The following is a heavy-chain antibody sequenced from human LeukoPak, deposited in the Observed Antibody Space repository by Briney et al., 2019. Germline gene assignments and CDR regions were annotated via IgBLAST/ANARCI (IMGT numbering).Heavy chain of an antibody. V-gene: IGHV1-24*01. Sequence: ASVKVSCKVSGYTLTELSMHWVRQAPGKGLEWMGGFDPEDGETIYAQKFQGRVTMTEDTSTDTAYMELSSLRSEDTAVYYCATHPQPTLTAAGTYYYYYYMDVWGKGTTVTVSS. CDR2: FDPEDGET. J-gene: IGHJ6*03. CDR3: ATHPQPTLTAAGTYYYYYYMDV. CDR1: GYTLTELS. D-gene: IGHD6-13*01.